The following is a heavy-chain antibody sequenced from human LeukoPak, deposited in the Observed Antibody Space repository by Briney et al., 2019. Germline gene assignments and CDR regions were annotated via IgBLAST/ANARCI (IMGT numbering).Heavy chain of an antibody. CDR3: AREDRFGYNYAYGIDV. J-gene: IGHJ6*02. V-gene: IGHV3-74*01. Sequence: PGESLRLSCAASGFTFNRYWMHWVRQAPGKGLVWVSRIDNDGRSTTYVDSVKGRFTISRDNAKNTVFLQMNSLRPEDTAVYYCAREDRFGYNYAYGIDVWGQGTTVTVSS. CDR2: IDNDGRST. D-gene: IGHD5-18*01. CDR1: GFTFNRYW.